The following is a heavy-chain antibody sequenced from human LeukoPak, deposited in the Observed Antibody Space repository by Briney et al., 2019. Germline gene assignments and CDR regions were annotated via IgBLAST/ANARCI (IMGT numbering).Heavy chain of an antibody. CDR3: ASVSVRQQLAFDY. CDR2: IYYSGST. Sequence: PSETLSLTCTVSSGSISSSNSFWSWIRQPPGKGLGWIGYIYYSGSTNYNPSLKSRVTISVDTSKNQFSLKLSSVTAADTAVYYCASVSVRQQLAFDYWGQGTLVTVSS. J-gene: IGHJ4*02. D-gene: IGHD6-13*01. CDR1: SGSISSSNSF. V-gene: IGHV4-61*01.